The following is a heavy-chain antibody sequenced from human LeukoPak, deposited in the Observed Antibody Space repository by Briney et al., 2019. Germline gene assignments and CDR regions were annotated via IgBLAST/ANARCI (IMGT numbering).Heavy chain of an antibody. CDR3: ASGGYDLRSVAAFDI. CDR2: IFYSGNT. J-gene: IGHJ3*02. V-gene: IGHV4-39*07. D-gene: IGHD5-12*01. CDR1: GGSVCTPSWY. Sequence: PSETLSLTCTVSGGSVCTPSWYWGWIRQPPGKGLEWIGSIFYSGNTYYNPSLKSRATISVDTSKNQFSLKLSSVTAADTAVYYCASGGYDLRSVAAFDIWGQGTMVTVSS.